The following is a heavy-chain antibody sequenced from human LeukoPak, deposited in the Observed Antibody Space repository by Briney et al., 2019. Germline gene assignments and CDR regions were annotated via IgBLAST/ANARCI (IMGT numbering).Heavy chain of an antibody. V-gene: IGHV3-66*02. D-gene: IGHD6-13*01. CDR2: IYSGGNT. J-gene: IGHJ4*02. CDR1: GFTVSSNY. Sequence: GGSLRLSCAASGFTVSSNYMSWVRQAPGKGLEWVSVIYSGGNTYYADSVKGRFTISRDNSKNTLYLQMNSLRAEDTAVYYCARVPVDSSSWAFDYWGQGTLVTVSS. CDR3: ARVPVDSSSWAFDY.